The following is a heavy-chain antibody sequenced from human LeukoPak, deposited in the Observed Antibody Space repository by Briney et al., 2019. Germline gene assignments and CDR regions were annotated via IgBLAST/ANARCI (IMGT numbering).Heavy chain of an antibody. CDR3: ARDDSSGYYHRAFDI. CDR2: INCNSGGT. Sequence: GASVKVSCKASGYTFTGYYMHWVRQAPGQGLEWMGWINCNSGGTNYAQKFQGRVTMTRDTSVSTAYMELSRLGSDDTAVYYCARDDSSGYYHRAFDIWGQGTMVTVSS. D-gene: IGHD3-22*01. J-gene: IGHJ3*02. V-gene: IGHV1-2*02. CDR1: GYTFTGYY.